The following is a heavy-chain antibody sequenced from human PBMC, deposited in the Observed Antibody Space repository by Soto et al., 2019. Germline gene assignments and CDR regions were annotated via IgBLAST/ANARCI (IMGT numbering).Heavy chain of an antibody. J-gene: IGHJ4*02. Sequence: PSETLSLTCAVSGYSVSSGYYWGWIRQPPGKGLEWIGSMYHSVNTFYNPSLKSRITISVDTSKKHFSLKLSSVTAADTAVYYCAGNYCDSKTSFDYCGQRTLVPVCS. CDR3: AGNYCDSKTSFDY. D-gene: IGHD3-22*01. CDR2: MYHSVNT. V-gene: IGHV4-38-2*01. CDR1: GYSVSSGYY.